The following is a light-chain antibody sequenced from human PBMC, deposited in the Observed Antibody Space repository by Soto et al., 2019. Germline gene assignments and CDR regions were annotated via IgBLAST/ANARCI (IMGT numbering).Light chain of an antibody. J-gene: IGKJ3*01. Sequence: EIVLTQSPGTLSLSPGERATLSCRASQSISSSYLAGYQQKPGQAPRLLVYGASSRATGIPDRFSGSGAGTDFTLTISRLEPEDFAVYYCQQYGSSRFTFCPGTKVDIK. CDR3: QQYGSSRFT. CDR2: GAS. CDR1: QSISSSY. V-gene: IGKV3-20*01.